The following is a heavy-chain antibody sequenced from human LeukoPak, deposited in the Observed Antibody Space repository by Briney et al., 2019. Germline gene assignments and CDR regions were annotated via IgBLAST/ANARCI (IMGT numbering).Heavy chain of an antibody. D-gene: IGHD6-19*01. V-gene: IGHV3-30*02. Sequence: PGGSLRLSCAASGFTFSSYGMHWVRQAPGKGLEWVAFIRYDGSNKYYADSVKGRFTISRDNSKNTLYLQMNSLRAEDTAVYYCAKWAKQWLGPFDYWGQGTMVTVSS. J-gene: IGHJ4*03. CDR1: GFTFSSYG. CDR2: IRYDGSNK. CDR3: AKWAKQWLGPFDY.